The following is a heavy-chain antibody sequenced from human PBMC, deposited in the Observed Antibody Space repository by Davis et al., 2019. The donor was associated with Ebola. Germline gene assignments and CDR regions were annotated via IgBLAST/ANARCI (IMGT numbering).Heavy chain of an antibody. CDR3: ARGYGSGSYYPRSFDY. Sequence: GESLKISCKGSGYDFTSYWIGWVRQMPGKGLEWMGIIYPGDSDTRYSPSFQGQVTISADKSISTAYLQWSSLKASDTAMYYCARGYGSGSYYPRSFDYWGQGTLVTVSS. CDR1: GYDFTSYW. J-gene: IGHJ4*02. D-gene: IGHD3-10*01. CDR2: IYPGDSDT. V-gene: IGHV5-51*01.